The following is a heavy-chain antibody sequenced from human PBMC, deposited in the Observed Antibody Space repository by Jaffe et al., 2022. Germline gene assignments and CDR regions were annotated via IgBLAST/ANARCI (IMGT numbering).Heavy chain of an antibody. J-gene: IGHJ5*02. CDR1: GYTFTRHW. V-gene: IGHV1-46*01. CDR2: INPNGGKT. Sequence: QVQLVQSGAEVKKPGASVRVSCKASGYTFTRHWIHWVRQAPGQGLEWMAIINPNGGKTYYAQRFQGRVTLTRDTSTSTVYMELSSLTSEDTALYYCARDHSLAEPLMGWWFDPWGQGTLVTVSS. CDR3: ARDHSLAEPLMGWWFDP. D-gene: IGHD2-8*01.